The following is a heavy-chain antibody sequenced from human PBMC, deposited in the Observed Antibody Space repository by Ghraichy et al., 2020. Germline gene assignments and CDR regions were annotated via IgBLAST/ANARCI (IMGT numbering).Heavy chain of an antibody. D-gene: IGHD3-10*01. V-gene: IGHV6-1*01. CDR3: VRAVATMVRALDY. CDR1: GDSVSSSSAT. Sequence: SETLSLTCAISGDSVSSSSATWNWIRQSPSRGLEWLGRTYYRSKWYNEYAVSVKSRITINPDTSKNQFSLQLNSVTPEDTAVYYCVRAVATMVRALDYWGQGTLVTVSS. J-gene: IGHJ4*02. CDR2: TYYRSKWYN.